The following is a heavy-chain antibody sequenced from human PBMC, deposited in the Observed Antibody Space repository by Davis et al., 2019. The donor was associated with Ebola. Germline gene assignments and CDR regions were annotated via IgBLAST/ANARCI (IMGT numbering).Heavy chain of an antibody. V-gene: IGHV1-18*01. D-gene: IGHD3-9*01. CDR3: ASPSGRYYDILTGYFGMDV. CDR1: GYTFTSYG. CDR2: ISAYNGNT. J-gene: IGHJ6*02. Sequence: ASVKVSCKASGYTFTSYGISWVRQAPGQGLEWMGWISAYNGNTNYAQKLQGRVTITADKSTSTAYMELSSLRSEDTAVYYCASPSGRYYDILTGYFGMDVWGQGTTVTVSS.